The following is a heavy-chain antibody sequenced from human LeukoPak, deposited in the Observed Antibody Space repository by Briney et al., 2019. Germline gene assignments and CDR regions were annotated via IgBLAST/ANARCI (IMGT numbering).Heavy chain of an antibody. CDR1: GGSISDGGYS. V-gene: IGHV4-31*03. CDR3: ARNTGIAAAGNPSYYYYYYMDV. D-gene: IGHD6-13*01. Sequence: PSGTLSLTCTVSGGSISDGGYSWSWIRQHPGKGLEWIGCIYDSGSTFYNPSLKSRVTISMHTSKKQFSLRLSSATAADTAVYYCARNTGIAAAGNPSYYYYYYMDVWGKGTTVTVSS. CDR2: IYDSGST. J-gene: IGHJ6*03.